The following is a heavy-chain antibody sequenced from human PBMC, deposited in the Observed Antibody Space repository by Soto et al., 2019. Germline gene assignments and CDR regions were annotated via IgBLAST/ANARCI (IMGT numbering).Heavy chain of an antibody. CDR1: GYTFTSYA. D-gene: IGHD5-18*01. J-gene: IGHJ4*02. Sequence: GASVKASCKASGYTFTSYAMHWVRQAPGQRLEWMGWINTGNGDTKYSQKFQGRVTITRDTCASTAYMDLSSLRSEDTAVYYCARARGYSYGQVDSWGQGTLVT. CDR3: ARARGYSYGQVDS. CDR2: INTGNGDT. V-gene: IGHV1-3*04.